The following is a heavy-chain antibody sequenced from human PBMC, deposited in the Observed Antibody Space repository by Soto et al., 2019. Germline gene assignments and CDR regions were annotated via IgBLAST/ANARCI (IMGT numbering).Heavy chain of an antibody. V-gene: IGHV3-7*03. CDR3: TRKRFGMDV. CDR1: GFTFSNSW. J-gene: IGHJ6*02. Sequence: GGSLRLSCAASGFTFSNSWMHWVRQAPGKGLEWVANIKEDGSEKDYVDPVKGRFTITRDNAKNSLYLQMNNLRAEDTAVYFCTRKRFGMDVWGQGTTVTVSS. CDR2: IKEDGSEK.